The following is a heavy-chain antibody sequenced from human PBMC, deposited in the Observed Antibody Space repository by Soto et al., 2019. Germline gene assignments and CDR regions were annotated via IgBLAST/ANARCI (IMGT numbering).Heavy chain of an antibody. J-gene: IGHJ4*01. Sequence: RESLKISCKGSGYTFTSYWIGWVRQMPGEGLEWMGVTYPSDSDTRYSPSFQGQVTISADKSITTAYLQWSSLKASDTAMYYCVRSGTSSGRFSDYWGQGTLVTVSS. CDR2: TYPSDSDT. CDR1: GYTFTSYW. D-gene: IGHD2-8*01. V-gene: IGHV5-51*01. CDR3: VRSGTSSGRFSDY.